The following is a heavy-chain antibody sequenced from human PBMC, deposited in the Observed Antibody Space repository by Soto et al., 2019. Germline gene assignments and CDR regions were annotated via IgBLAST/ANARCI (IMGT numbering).Heavy chain of an antibody. Sequence: EVPLLESGGGLVQPGGSLRLSCAASGFTFSSYAMKWVRQAPGKGLEWVSGISGNGGRTYYADSVKGRFTISRDNYKNMVYLQMNSLRAEDTAIYYCAKVQRSMIVVALDAFDVWGQGAMVTVSS. CDR1: GFTFSSYA. CDR3: AKVQRSMIVVALDAFDV. D-gene: IGHD3-22*01. V-gene: IGHV3-23*01. CDR2: ISGNGGRT. J-gene: IGHJ3*01.